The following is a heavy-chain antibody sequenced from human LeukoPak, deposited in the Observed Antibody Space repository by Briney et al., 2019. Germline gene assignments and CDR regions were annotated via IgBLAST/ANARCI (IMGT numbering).Heavy chain of an antibody. V-gene: IGHV1-69*05. CDR3: AAGGNSPLDY. CDR2: IIPIFGTA. J-gene: IGHJ4*02. Sequence: SSVKVSCKASGGTFSSYAISWVRQAPGQGLECMGGIIPIFGTANYAQKFQGRVTITTDESTSTAYMELSSLRSEDTAVYYCAAGGNSPLDYWGQGTLVTVSS. CDR1: GGTFSSYA. D-gene: IGHD4-23*01.